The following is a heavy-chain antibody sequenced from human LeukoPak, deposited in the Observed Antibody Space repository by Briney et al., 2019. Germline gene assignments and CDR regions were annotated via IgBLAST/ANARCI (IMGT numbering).Heavy chain of an antibody. Sequence: REASVKVSCKASGYTFTTYAMNWVRQAPGQGLEWMGWINTNTGNPTYAQGFTGRFVFSLDTSVSTAYLQVSSLKAEDTAVYYCARDGTDLRVGYWGQGTLVTVSS. D-gene: IGHD1/OR15-1a*01. CDR2: INTNTGNP. J-gene: IGHJ4*02. CDR1: GYTFTTYA. CDR3: ARDGTDLRVGY. V-gene: IGHV7-4-1*02.